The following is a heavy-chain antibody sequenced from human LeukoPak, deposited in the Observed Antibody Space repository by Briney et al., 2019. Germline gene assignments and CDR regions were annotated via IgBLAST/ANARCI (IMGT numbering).Heavy chain of an antibody. CDR1: GYTFTTYF. CDR3: ARGRALHCSGGSCFYYYFEY. J-gene: IGHJ4*02. Sequence: GASVKVSCKASGYTFTTYFMHWVRQAPGQGLEWMGVINPSGGGTTYAQKFQGRVSMTRDTSTSTVYMELSSLGSEDTAVYYCARGRALHCSGGSCFYYYFEYWGQGTLVTVSS. D-gene: IGHD2-15*01. CDR2: INPSGGGT. V-gene: IGHV1-46*01.